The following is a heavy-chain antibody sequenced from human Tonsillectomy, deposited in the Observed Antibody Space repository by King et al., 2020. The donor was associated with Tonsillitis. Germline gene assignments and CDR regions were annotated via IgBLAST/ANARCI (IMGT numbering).Heavy chain of an antibody. Sequence: VQLVESGGGLVQPGRSLRLSCAASGFTFDDYAMHWVRQAPGKGLEWVSGISWNRGSIAYADSVKGRFTISRDNAKNSLYLQMNSLRAEDTALYFCAKDIALTIFGMDVWGQGTTVTVSS. CDR1: GFTFDDYA. J-gene: IGHJ6*02. V-gene: IGHV3-9*01. CDR2: ISWNRGSI. CDR3: AKDIALTIFGMDV. D-gene: IGHD3-3*02.